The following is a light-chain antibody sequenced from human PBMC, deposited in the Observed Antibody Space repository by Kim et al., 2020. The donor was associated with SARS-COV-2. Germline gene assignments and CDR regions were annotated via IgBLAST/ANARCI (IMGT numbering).Light chain of an antibody. Sequence: SYELTRPPSVSVSPGQTASITCSGDKLGDKYACWYQQKPGQSPVLVIYQDSKRSSGIPERFSGSNSGNTATLTISGTQAMDEADYYCQAWDSSLVVFGGGTQLTVL. CDR2: QDS. V-gene: IGLV3-1*01. J-gene: IGLJ2*01. CDR1: KLGDKY. CDR3: QAWDSSLVV.